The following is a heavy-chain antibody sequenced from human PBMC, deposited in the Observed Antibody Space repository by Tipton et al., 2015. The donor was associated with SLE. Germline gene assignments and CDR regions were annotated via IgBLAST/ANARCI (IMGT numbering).Heavy chain of an antibody. CDR3: ARRRECGSCPESYAYYYGMDV. J-gene: IGHJ6*02. D-gene: IGHD2-2*01. V-gene: IGHV4-34*01. CDR2: INDSGST. CDR1: GGSFNNFY. Sequence: TLSLTCTVYGGSFNNFYWSWIRQPPEKGLEWIGEINDSGSTKYNPSLKSRVTISVDTSKNQFSLKLSSVTAADAAVYYCARRRECGSCPESYAYYYGMDVWDQGP.